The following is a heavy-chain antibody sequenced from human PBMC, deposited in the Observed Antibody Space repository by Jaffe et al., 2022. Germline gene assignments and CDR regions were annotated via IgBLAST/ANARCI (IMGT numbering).Heavy chain of an antibody. V-gene: IGHV4-61*02. CDR3: ARGTTTGYSGYEYYFDY. D-gene: IGHD3-9*01. CDR2: IYTSGST. Sequence: QVQLQESGPGLVKPSQTLSLTCTVSGGSISSGSYYWSWIRQPAGKGLEWIGRIYTSGSTNYNPSLKSRVTISVDTSKNQFSLKLSSVTAADTAVYYCARGTTTGYSGYEYYFDYWGQGTLVTVSS. J-gene: IGHJ4*02. CDR1: GGSISSGSYY.